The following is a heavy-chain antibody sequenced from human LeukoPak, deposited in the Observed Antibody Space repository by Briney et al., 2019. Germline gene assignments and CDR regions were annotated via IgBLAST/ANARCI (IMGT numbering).Heavy chain of an antibody. Sequence: ASVKVSCKASGYTFTGYYMHWVRQAPGQGFEWMGWINPNSGGTNYAQKFQGRVTMTRDTSISTAYMELSRLRSDDTAVYYCARVDRNYYDFWSGYSGNIDYWGQGTLVTVSS. J-gene: IGHJ4*02. CDR3: ARVDRNYYDFWSGYSGNIDY. D-gene: IGHD3-3*01. V-gene: IGHV1-2*02. CDR2: INPNSGGT. CDR1: GYTFTGYY.